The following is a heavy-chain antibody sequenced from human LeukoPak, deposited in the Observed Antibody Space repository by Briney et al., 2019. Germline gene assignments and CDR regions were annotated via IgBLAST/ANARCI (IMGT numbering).Heavy chain of an antibody. CDR1: GFTFSSYG. D-gene: IGHD6-19*01. V-gene: IGHV3-30*02. Sequence: GGSLRLSCAASGFTFSSYGMHWVRQAPGKGLEWVAFIRYDGSNKYYADSVKGRFTISRDNSKNTLYLQMNSLRAEDTAVYYCAKDGEAVAGPFDYWGQGTLVTVSS. CDR3: AKDGEAVAGPFDY. CDR2: IRYDGSNK. J-gene: IGHJ4*02.